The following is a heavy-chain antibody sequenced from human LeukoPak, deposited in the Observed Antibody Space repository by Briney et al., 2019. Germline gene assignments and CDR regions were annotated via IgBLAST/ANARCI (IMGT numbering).Heavy chain of an antibody. CDR2: IQQDGSEK. J-gene: IGHJ6*03. D-gene: IGHD6-13*01. Sequence: GGSLRLSCAASGFTFSSYWLSWVRQPPGKGLEWVANIQQDGSEKNYADSVKGRFTISRDNAKNSLYLQMTSLRAEDTAFYYCAKDIASSVHYYMDVWGKGPTVTVSS. V-gene: IGHV3-7*03. CDR1: GFTFSSYW. CDR3: AKDIASSVHYYMDV.